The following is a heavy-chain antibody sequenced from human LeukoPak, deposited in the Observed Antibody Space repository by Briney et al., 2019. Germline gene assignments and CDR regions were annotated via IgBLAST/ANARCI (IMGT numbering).Heavy chain of an antibody. CDR3: ARDSGTYYDILTGPDAFDI. J-gene: IGHJ3*02. D-gene: IGHD3-9*01. Sequence: PGGSLRLSCAASGFTFSSYSMNWVRQAPGKGLEWVSYISSSSSTIYYADSVKGRFTISRDNAKNSLYLQMNRLRAEDTAVYYCARDSGTYYDILTGPDAFDIWGQGTMVTVSS. CDR1: GFTFSSYS. CDR2: ISSSSSTI. V-gene: IGHV3-48*01.